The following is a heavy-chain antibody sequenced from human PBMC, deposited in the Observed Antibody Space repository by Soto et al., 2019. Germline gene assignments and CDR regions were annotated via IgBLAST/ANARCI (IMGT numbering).Heavy chain of an antibody. CDR2: IYHSGST. CDR3: ARVPPLLSSWYRAYYYGMDV. Sequence: SETLSLTCAVSGGSISSSNWWSWVRQPPGKGLEWIGEIYHSGSTNYNPSLKSRVTISVDKSKNQFCLKLSSVSAADTAVYYFARVPPLLSSWYRAYYYGMDVWGQGTTVTVSS. D-gene: IGHD6-13*01. CDR1: GGSISSSNW. V-gene: IGHV4-4*02. J-gene: IGHJ6*02.